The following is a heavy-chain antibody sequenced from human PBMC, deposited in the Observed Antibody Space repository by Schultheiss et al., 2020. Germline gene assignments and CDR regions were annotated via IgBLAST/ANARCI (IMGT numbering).Heavy chain of an antibody. CDR1: GYTFTSYV. Sequence: ASVKVSCNASGYTFTSYVISWVRQAPGQGLEWMGWISAYNGNTNYAQKLQGRVTMTTDTSTSTAYMELRSLRSDDTAVYYCARPHYGDSHDLFDYWGQGTLVTVSS. CDR3: ARPHYGDSHDLFDY. D-gene: IGHD4-17*01. J-gene: IGHJ4*02. V-gene: IGHV1-18*01. CDR2: ISAYNGNT.